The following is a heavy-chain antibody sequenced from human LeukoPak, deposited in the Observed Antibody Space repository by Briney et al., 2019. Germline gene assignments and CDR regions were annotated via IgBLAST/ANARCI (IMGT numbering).Heavy chain of an antibody. CDR1: GFSLGSYG. D-gene: IGHD3-22*01. Sequence: GGPLRLSCAASGFSLGSYGIHWVRQAPGKGLEWVAFIRYDGSNKYYADSVKGRFTISRDNAKNTLYLQMNSLRPEDTAVYYCANLDSSGYSVFDYGSEGSPVTV. CDR2: IRYDGSNK. J-gene: IGHJ4*02. CDR3: ANLDSSGYSVFDY. V-gene: IGHV3-30*02.